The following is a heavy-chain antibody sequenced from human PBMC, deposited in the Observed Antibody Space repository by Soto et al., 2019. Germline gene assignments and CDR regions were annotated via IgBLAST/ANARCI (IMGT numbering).Heavy chain of an antibody. V-gene: IGHV3-53*04. CDR2: LHSGGDT. D-gene: IGHD3-10*01. CDR3: ARDGPYYYASRMDV. J-gene: IGHJ6*02. CDR1: GIPVSSNY. Sequence: EVPLVESGGGLVQPGGSLRLSCVASGIPVSSNYMTWVRQAPGKGLEWVSVLHSGGDTYYANSVKGRFTISRHDSTITVFLQMNSLTAEDTAVYYCARDGPYYYASRMDVWGPGTTVTVSS.